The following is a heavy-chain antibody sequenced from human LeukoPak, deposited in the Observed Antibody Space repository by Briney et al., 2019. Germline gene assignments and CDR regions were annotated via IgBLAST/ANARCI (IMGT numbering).Heavy chain of an antibody. J-gene: IGHJ4*02. V-gene: IGHV3-33*01. D-gene: IGHD4-17*01. CDR1: GFTFSSYG. CDR2: IWYDGSNK. Sequence: GRSLRLSCAASGFTFSSYGMHWVRQAPGKGLEWVAVIWYDGSNKYYADSVKGRFTISRDNPKNTLYLQMNSLRAEDTAVYYCARDSSRGDYAGEDYWGQGTLVTVSS. CDR3: ARDSSRGDYAGEDY.